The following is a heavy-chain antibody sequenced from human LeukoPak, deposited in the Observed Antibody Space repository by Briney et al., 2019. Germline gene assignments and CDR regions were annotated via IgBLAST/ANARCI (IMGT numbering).Heavy chain of an antibody. CDR3: STDILETNWGGY. CDR2: IKSKTDGGTT. Sequence: PGGSLRLSCAASGFTFSNAWMSWVRQAPGKGLEWASRIKSKTDGGTTHYAAPVKGRFTISRDDSKDTLYLQMNSLKTEDTAVYYCSTDILETNWGGYWGQGTLVTVSS. J-gene: IGHJ4*02. V-gene: IGHV3-15*01. CDR1: GFTFSNAW. D-gene: IGHD7-27*01.